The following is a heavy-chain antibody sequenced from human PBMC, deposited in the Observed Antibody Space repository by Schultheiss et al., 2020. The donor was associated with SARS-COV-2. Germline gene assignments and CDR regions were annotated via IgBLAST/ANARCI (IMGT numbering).Heavy chain of an antibody. J-gene: IGHJ4*02. CDR1: GYSISSGYYW. Sequence: QTLSLTCAVSGYSISSGYYWSWIRQPPGKALEWLALIYWDDDKRYSPSLKSRLTITKDTSKNQVVLTMTNMDPVDTATYYCAQDGYNYIWGQGTLVTVSS. CDR2: IYWDDDK. D-gene: IGHD5-24*01. V-gene: IGHV2-5*08. CDR3: AQDGYNYI.